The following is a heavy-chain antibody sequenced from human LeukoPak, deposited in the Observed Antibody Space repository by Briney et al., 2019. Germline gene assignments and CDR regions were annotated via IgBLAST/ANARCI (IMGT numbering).Heavy chain of an antibody. D-gene: IGHD3-16*02. Sequence: ASVKVSCKASGYTFASYYMHWVRQAPGQGLEWMGIINPSGGSTSYAQKFQGRVTMTRDTSTSTVYMELSSLRFEDTAVYYCAREASMITFGGVIAQDHWFDPWGQGTLVTVSS. CDR2: INPSGGST. CDR1: GYTFASYY. V-gene: IGHV1-46*01. CDR3: AREASMITFGGVIAQDHWFDP. J-gene: IGHJ5*02.